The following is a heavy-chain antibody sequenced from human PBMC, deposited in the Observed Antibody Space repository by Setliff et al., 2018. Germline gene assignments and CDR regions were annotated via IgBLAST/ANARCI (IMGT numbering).Heavy chain of an antibody. CDR1: GFSISGRW. J-gene: IGHJ4*02. CDR2: IKEDGSEQ. Sequence: GGSLRLSCAASGFSISGRWMSWVRQAPGKGLEWVANIKEDGSEQYYVDSVWGRFSISRDNARNSVFLEMNSLRGEDTAVYYCVTGSVPPNWGQGTLVTVSS. V-gene: IGHV3-7*03. CDR3: VTGSVPPN.